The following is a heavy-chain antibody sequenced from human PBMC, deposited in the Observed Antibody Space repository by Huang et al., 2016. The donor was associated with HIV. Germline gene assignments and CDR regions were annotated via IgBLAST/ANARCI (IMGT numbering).Heavy chain of an antibody. CDR1: GFSLSTSGVG. CDR3: VHTRRYNNGWSPGNI. CDR2: IYWDDDK. D-gene: IGHD6-19*01. J-gene: IGHJ3*02. V-gene: IGHV2-5*02. Sequence: QITLKESGPTLVKPTQTLTLTCTFSGFSLSTSGVGVAWIRQPPGKALEWLALIYWDDDKRYSPYLKSRLSITKDAAKNQVVLTVTNLDPVETATYYCVHTRRYNNGWSPGNIWGQGTMVTVSS.